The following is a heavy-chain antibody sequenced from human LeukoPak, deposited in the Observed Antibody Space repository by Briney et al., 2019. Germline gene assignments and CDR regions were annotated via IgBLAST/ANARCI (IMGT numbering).Heavy chain of an antibody. D-gene: IGHD3-10*01. CDR3: ATYTQYFGAPGTDY. V-gene: IGHV3-7*01. J-gene: IGHJ4*02. Sequence: PGGSLRLSCAVSGFTFSDYWMRWVRQAPGEGLEWVASINKDGSEKQYVDSVKGRFTISRDNAKNSVYLQMTSLGAEDTAVYYCATYTQYFGAPGTDYWGLGTLVTVSS. CDR1: GFTFSDYW. CDR2: INKDGSEK.